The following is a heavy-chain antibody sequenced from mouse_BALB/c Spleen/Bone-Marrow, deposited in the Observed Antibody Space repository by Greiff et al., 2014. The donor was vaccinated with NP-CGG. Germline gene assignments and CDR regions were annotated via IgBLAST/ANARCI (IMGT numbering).Heavy chain of an antibody. CDR3: AKIGTTTGAMDY. CDR1: GFSFTSYG. CDR2: IWRGGST. V-gene: IGHV2-5*01. J-gene: IGHJ4*01. D-gene: IGHD2-14*01. Sequence: QVHVKQSGPGLVQPSQSLSITCTVSGFSFTSYGVHWVRQSPGKGLEWLGVIWRGGSTDYNAAFMSRLSITKDNSKSQVFFKMNSLQADDTAIYYCAKIGTTTGAMDYWGQGTSVTVSS.